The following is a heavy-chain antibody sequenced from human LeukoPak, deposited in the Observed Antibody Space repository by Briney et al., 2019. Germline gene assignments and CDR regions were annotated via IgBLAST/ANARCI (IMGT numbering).Heavy chain of an antibody. CDR3: ARGGRGDSGYDY. Sequence: SVNVSCKASGGTFSSYACSWVRQAPRQGVEGMGGIITIFGTANYAQMFQGRVTITADDSKSTAYMELSSMRSEDTAVYYCARGGRGDSGYDYWGQGTLVTVSS. CDR1: GGTFSSYA. V-gene: IGHV1-69*13. J-gene: IGHJ4*02. CDR2: IITIFGTA. D-gene: IGHD5-12*01.